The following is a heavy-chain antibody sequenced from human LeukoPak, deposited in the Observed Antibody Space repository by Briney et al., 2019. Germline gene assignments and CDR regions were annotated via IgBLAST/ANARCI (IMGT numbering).Heavy chain of an antibody. J-gene: IGHJ2*01. D-gene: IGHD2-8*01. CDR2: IIPILGIA. Sequence: SVKVSCKASGGTFSSYAISWVRQAPGQGLEWMGRIIPILGIANYAQKFQGRVTITADRSTSTAYMELSSLRSEDTAVYYCARDSNGPYWYFDLWGRGTLVTVSS. V-gene: IGHV1-69*04. CDR3: ARDSNGPYWYFDL. CDR1: GGTFSSYA.